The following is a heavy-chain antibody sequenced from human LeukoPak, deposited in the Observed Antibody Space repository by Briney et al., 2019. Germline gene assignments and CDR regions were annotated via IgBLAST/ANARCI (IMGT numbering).Heavy chain of an antibody. D-gene: IGHD3-22*01. Sequence: PGGSLRLSCAASGFTFSSYSMNWVRQAPGKGLEWVSSISSSSSYIYYADSVKGRFTISRDNAKNSLYLQMNSLRAEETAVYYCAWGRGSSNGYVDQWGQGTLVTVSS. CDR3: AWGRGSSNGYVDQ. CDR2: ISSSSSYI. CDR1: GFTFSSYS. V-gene: IGHV3-21*04. J-gene: IGHJ4*02.